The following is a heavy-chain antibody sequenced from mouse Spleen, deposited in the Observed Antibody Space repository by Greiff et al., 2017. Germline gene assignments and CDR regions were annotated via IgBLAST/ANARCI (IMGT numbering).Heavy chain of an antibody. CDR3: ARPELDYYDGAWFAY. V-gene: IGHV14-3*01. CDR2: IDPANGNT. D-gene: IGHD1-1*01. CDR1: GFNIKNTY. J-gene: IGHJ3*01. Sequence: VQLQQSVAELVRPGASVKLSCTAPGFNIKNTYMHWVKQRPEQGLEWIGRIDPANGNTKYAPKFQGKATITADTSSNTAYLQLSSLTSEDTAIYYCARPELDYYDGAWFAYWGQGTLVTVSA.